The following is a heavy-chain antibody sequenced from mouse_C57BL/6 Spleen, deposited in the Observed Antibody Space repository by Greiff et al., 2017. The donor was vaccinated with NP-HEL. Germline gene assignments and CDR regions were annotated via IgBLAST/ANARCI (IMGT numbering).Heavy chain of an antibody. Sequence: ESGPGLVKPSQSLSLTCSVTGYSITSGYYWNWIRQFPGNKLEWMGYISYDGSNNYNPSLKNRISITRDTSKNQFFLKLNSVTTEDTATYYCARFSNYGFYAMDYWGQGTSVTVSS. D-gene: IGHD2-5*01. CDR2: ISYDGSN. V-gene: IGHV3-6*01. J-gene: IGHJ4*01. CDR3: ARFSNYGFYAMDY. CDR1: GYSITSGYY.